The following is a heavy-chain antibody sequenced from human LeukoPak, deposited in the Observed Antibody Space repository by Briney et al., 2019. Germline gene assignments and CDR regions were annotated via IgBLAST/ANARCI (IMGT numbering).Heavy chain of an antibody. V-gene: IGHV3-21*01. Sequence: PGGSLRLSCAASGFSFSSYSMNWVRQAPGKGLEWVSSISSSSSYIYYADSVKGRFTVSRDNAMNSLYLQMNSLRAEDTAVYYCATHCTNGVCYSQVPRRGQGTLVTVSS. CDR3: ATHCTNGVCYSQVPR. D-gene: IGHD2-8*01. J-gene: IGHJ4*02. CDR2: ISSSSSYI. CDR1: GFSFSSYS.